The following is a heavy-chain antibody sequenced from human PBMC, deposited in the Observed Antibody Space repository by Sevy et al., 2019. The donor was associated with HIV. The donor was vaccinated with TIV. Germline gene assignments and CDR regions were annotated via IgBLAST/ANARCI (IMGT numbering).Heavy chain of an antibody. Sequence: ASVKVSCKASGGTFSSYAISWVRQAPGQGLEWMGRIIPIFGTANYAQKFQGRVTITADESTSTAYMELSSLRSEDTAVYYCAGSPNGVGAVDAFDIWGQGTMVTVSS. CDR1: GGTFSSYA. D-gene: IGHD1-26*01. J-gene: IGHJ3*02. V-gene: IGHV1-69*13. CDR2: IIPIFGTA. CDR3: AGSPNGVGAVDAFDI.